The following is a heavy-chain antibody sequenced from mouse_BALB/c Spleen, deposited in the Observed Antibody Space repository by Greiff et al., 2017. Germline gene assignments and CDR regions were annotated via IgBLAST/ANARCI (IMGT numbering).Heavy chain of an antibody. CDR1: GYTFTDYY. D-gene: IGHD2-1*01. CDR3: AVYGNYWYFDV. J-gene: IGHJ1*01. CDR2: IYPGSGNT. V-gene: IGHV1-77*01. Sequence: QVQLQQSGAELVRPGASVKLSCKASGYTFTDYYINWVKQRPGQGLEWIGEIYPGSGNTYYNEKFKGKATLTADKSSSTAYMQLSSLTSEDSAVYFCAVYGNYWYFDVWGAGTTVTVSS.